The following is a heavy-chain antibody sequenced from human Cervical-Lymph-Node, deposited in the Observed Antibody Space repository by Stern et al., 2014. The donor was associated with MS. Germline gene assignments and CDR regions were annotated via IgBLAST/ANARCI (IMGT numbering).Heavy chain of an antibody. V-gene: IGHV3-23*04. CDR1: GLSFSKYA. CDR3: VKGVGGTYTSSRVCDS. Sequence: EVQLVESGGGLVQPGGSLRLSCAVSGLSFSKYAMNWVRQPPGKGLEWVSIISDSGADTIHADSVKGRFTISRDNSKNTLYLQMNSLRAEDTAIYYCVKGVGGTYTSSRVCDSWGQGTLVTVSS. J-gene: IGHJ4*02. CDR2: ISDSGADT. D-gene: IGHD1-26*01.